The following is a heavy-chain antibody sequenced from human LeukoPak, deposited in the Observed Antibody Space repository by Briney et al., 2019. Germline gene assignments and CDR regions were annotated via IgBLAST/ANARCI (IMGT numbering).Heavy chain of an antibody. D-gene: IGHD5-24*01. CDR3: ARVRDELQLPYYFDY. J-gene: IGHJ4*02. Sequence: SVKVSXKASGGTFSSYAISWVRQAHGQGLEWIGGIIPIFGTANYAQKFQGRVTITTDESTSTAYMELSSLRSEDTAVYYCARVRDELQLPYYFDYWGQGTLVTVSS. CDR1: GGTFSSYA. V-gene: IGHV1-69*05. CDR2: IIPIFGTA.